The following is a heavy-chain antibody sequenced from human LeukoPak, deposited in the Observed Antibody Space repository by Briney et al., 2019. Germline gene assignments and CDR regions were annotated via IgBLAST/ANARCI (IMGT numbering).Heavy chain of an antibody. V-gene: IGHV3-23*01. CDR1: GFTFSNYV. D-gene: IGHD3-22*01. CDR2: ISGSGGST. J-gene: IGHJ1*01. CDR3: AKDVLNYYDSSGYGYFQH. Sequence: GGSLRLSCAASGFTFSNYVIHWVRQAPGKGLEWVSAISGSGGSTYYADSVKGRFTISRDNSKNTLYLQMNSLRAEDTAVYYCAKDVLNYYDSSGYGYFQHWGQGTLVTVSS.